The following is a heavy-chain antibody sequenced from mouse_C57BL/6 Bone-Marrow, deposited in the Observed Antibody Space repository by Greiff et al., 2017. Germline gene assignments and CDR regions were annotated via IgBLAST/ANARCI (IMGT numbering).Heavy chain of an antibody. Sequence: EVMLVESGGGLVKPGGSLKLSCAASGFTFSSYAMSLVRQTPETRLEWVATISDGGSYTYYPDNVKGRFTISRDNAKNNLYLQMSHLKSEDTAMYYCARYSHFDYWGQGTTLTVSS. CDR2: ISDGGSYT. D-gene: IGHD2-12*01. CDR3: ARYSHFDY. V-gene: IGHV5-4*03. CDR1: GFTFSSYA. J-gene: IGHJ2*01.